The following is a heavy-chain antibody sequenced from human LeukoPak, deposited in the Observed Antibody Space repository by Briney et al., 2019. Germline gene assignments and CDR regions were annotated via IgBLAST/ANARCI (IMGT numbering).Heavy chain of an antibody. CDR1: GYTFTGYY. J-gene: IGHJ6*02. CDR3: ARFGYSSGWYYYYYGMDV. CDR2: INPNSGGT. Sequence: ASVKVSCKASGYTFTGYYMHWVRQAPGQGLEWMGWINPNSGGTNYAQKFQGRVTMTRDTSISTAYTELSRLRSDDTAVYYCARFGYSSGWYYYYYGMDVWGQGTTVTVSS. D-gene: IGHD6-19*01. V-gene: IGHV1-2*02.